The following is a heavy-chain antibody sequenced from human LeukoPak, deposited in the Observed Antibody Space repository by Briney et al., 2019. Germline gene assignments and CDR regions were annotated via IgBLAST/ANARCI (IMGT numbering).Heavy chain of an antibody. CDR1: GFTFSDYY. V-gene: IGHV3-11*01. CDR2: ISSSGSTI. Sequence: PGGSLRLSCAASGFTFSDYYMSWIRQAPGKGLERVSYISSSGSTIYYADSVKGRFTISRDNAKNSLYLQMNSLRAEDTAVYYCARDGCSSSWYVAFDIWGQGTMVTVSS. J-gene: IGHJ3*02. D-gene: IGHD6-13*01. CDR3: ARDGCSSSWYVAFDI.